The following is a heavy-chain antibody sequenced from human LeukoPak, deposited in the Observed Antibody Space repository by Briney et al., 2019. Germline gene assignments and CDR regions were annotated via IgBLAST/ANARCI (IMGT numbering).Heavy chain of an antibody. Sequence: GGSLGLSCAASGFIFSSYSMNWVRQAPGKGLEWVSSITNINHIFYADSVKGRFTISRDNAKNSLYLQMNSLRAEDTALYYCAKDIGHSDYWGQGTLVTVSS. J-gene: IGHJ4*02. D-gene: IGHD1-26*01. V-gene: IGHV3-21*04. CDR2: ITNINHI. CDR1: GFIFSSYS. CDR3: AKDIGHSDY.